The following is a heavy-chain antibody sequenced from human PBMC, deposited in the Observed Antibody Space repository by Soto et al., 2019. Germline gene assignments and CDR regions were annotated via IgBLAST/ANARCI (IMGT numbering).Heavy chain of an antibody. CDR2: MNPVNGNT. CDR1: GYTFTSYG. CDR3: ARGGDLNLGELCHL. Sequence: QVQLMQSGAEVRESGASVKVSCKASGYTFTSYGINWVRQATGQGLEWMGWMNPVNGNTGFAQKFQCPFTVTRTTSISTANMELRGLTSEETAVYYCARGGDLNLGELCHLWGQGERVTASS. D-gene: IGHD3-16*01. J-gene: IGHJ4*02. V-gene: IGHV1-8*01.